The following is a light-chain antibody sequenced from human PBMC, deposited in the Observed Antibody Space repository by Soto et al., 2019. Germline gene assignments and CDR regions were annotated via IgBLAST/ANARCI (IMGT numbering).Light chain of an antibody. J-gene: IGKJ4*01. CDR3: QQHSSYPPT. Sequence: IQLTQSPSSLSVSPGERASVTCRASQGVSNYLAWYQQKPGKAPKLLIFGASGLYTGIPARFSGSGSGTDFTLTISGLQPEDFAAYYCQQHSSYPPTFGGGTKVDI. V-gene: IGKV1-9*01. CDR1: QGVSNY. CDR2: GAS.